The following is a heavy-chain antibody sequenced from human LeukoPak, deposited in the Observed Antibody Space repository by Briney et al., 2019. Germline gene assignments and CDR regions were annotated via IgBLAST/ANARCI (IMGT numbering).Heavy chain of an antibody. Sequence: GASVTDSCKASVYTFTGYFIHWVRQAPGPGREGLGWRNPKSGGTNYAQKFQGRVTMTRDTSITTAYMELSSLRSDDTAVYYCAREERAGDFDAFDIWGQGTMVTVSS. CDR2: RNPKSGGT. CDR1: VYTFTGYF. CDR3: AREERAGDFDAFDI. V-gene: IGHV1-2*02. D-gene: IGHD3-10*01. J-gene: IGHJ3*02.